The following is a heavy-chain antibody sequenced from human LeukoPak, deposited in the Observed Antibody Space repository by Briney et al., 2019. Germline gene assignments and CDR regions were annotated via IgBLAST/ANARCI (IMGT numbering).Heavy chain of an antibody. CDR1: GYTFTSYA. J-gene: IGHJ6*03. CDR3: ARGSRGYSGNDFHYYYYMDV. Sequence: GASVKVSCKASGYTFTSYAISWVRQAPGQGLEWMGGIIPIFGTANYAQKFQGRVTITADESTSTAYMELSSLRSEDTAVYYCARGSRGYSGNDFHYYYYMDVWGKGTTVTISS. CDR2: IIPIFGTA. D-gene: IGHD5-12*01. V-gene: IGHV1-69*13.